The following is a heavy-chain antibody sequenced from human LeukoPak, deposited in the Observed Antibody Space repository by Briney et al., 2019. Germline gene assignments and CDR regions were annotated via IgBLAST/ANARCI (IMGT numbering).Heavy chain of an antibody. CDR1: DDSISDYY. Sequence: SETLSLTCSVSDDSISDYYRGWIRQPPGKGLEWIGYFHNSGTSTYNPSLKSRVTISADTSKNQFSLKLNSLTTADTAVYYCTRGAGWLIDYWGQGILVTVSS. CDR2: FHNSGTS. D-gene: IGHD3-16*01. CDR3: TRGAGWLIDY. J-gene: IGHJ4*02. V-gene: IGHV4-59*01.